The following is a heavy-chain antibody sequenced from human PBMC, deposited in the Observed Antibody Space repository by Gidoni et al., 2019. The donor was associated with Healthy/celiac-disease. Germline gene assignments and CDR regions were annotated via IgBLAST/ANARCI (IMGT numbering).Heavy chain of an antibody. CDR1: GCTFSSSA. CDR2: ISSSGGRT. J-gene: IGHJ6*02. CDR3: AKGMWNYFGFPPYGMDV. D-gene: IGHD1-7*01. Sequence: EVPLLESGGGLVQPGGSLTLSCAASGCTFSSSAMSWVRQAPGKGLEWVSAISSSGGRTYYADSVKGRLTISRDNSKNTLYLQMNSLRAEDTAVYYCAKGMWNYFGFPPYGMDVWGQGTTVTVSS. V-gene: IGHV3-23*01.